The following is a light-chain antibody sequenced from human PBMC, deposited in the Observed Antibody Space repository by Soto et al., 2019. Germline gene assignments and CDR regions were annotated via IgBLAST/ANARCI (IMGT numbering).Light chain of an antibody. CDR2: EVS. J-gene: IGLJ1*01. Sequence: QSALTQPASVSGSPGQSITVSCTGTNSDLGGYNYVSWYQHHPGKAPKLMIYEVSNRPSGVSNRFSGSKSGNTASLAISGLQAEDEADYYCSSYTSIGTLVFGTGTKVTVL. V-gene: IGLV2-14*01. CDR3: SSYTSIGTLV. CDR1: NSDLGGYNY.